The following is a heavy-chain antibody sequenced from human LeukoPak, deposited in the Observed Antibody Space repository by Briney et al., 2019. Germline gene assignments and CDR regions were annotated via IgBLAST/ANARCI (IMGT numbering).Heavy chain of an antibody. D-gene: IGHD6-13*01. CDR3: ARDSLAAAGTSVSDY. V-gene: IGHV4-4*02. CDR2: IYHSGST. CDR1: GGSISSSNW. J-gene: IGHJ4*02. Sequence: SGTLSLTCAVSGGSISSSNWWSWVRQPPGKGLEWIGEIYHSGSTNYNPSLKSRVTISVDKSKNQFSLKLSSVTAADTAVYYCARDSLAAAGTSVSDYWGQGTLVTVSS.